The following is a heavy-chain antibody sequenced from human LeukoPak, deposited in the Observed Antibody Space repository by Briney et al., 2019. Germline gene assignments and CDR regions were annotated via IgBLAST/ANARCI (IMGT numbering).Heavy chain of an antibody. CDR3: ARGPVRVPTYYDYVWGCYPDY. CDR1: GFIFSSYA. Sequence: RGSLRLSCEASGFIFSSYAMHGVRQAPGKGLEWVAVISYDGSNKYYADSVKGRFTISRDNSNNTLYLQMNSLRAEDTAVYYCARGPVRVPTYYDYVWGCYPDYWGQGTLVTASS. J-gene: IGHJ4*02. CDR2: ISYDGSNK. D-gene: IGHD3-16*02. V-gene: IGHV3-30*04.